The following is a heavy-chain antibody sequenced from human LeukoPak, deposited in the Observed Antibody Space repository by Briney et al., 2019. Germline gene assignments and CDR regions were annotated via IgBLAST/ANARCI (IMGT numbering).Heavy chain of an antibody. CDR2: IYYSGST. Sequence: PSETLSLTCTVSGGSISIRSYYWGWIRQPPGKGLEWIGSIYYSGSTYYNPSLKSRVTISVDTSKNQFSLRLSSVTAADTAVYYCARVKATYTSGWTFDYWGQGSLVTVSS. J-gene: IGHJ4*02. V-gene: IGHV4-39*07. CDR3: ARVKATYTSGWTFDY. D-gene: IGHD6-19*01. CDR1: GGSISIRSYY.